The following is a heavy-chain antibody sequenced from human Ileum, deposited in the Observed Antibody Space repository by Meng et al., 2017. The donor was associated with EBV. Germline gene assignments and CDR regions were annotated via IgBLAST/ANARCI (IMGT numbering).Heavy chain of an antibody. CDR3: ARGRRNEPLFDY. CDR1: GGSFSTHT. D-gene: IGHD1-14*01. V-gene: IGHV1-69*13. CDR2: LIAVFDKT. J-gene: IGHJ4*02. Sequence: QVQLVQSGAEVKKXXSSGKVACKTSGGSFSTHTFSWVRQAPGQGLEWVGGLIAVFDKTKAAPRFQDRVTFTADESTSTAYMELSSLTFDDTAVYFCARGRRNEPLFDYWGQGTLVTVSS.